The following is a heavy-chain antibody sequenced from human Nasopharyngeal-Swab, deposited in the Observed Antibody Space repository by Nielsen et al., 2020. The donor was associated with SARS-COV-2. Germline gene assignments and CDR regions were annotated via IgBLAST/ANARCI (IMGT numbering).Heavy chain of an antibody. Sequence: GESLKISCAASGFTFSGYWMSWVRQVPGKGLEWVANIKQDASEKYYVDSVKGRFTISRDNAKNSLYLQMNSLRAEDTAVYYCARSRYYDSSGYSGYYFDYWGQGTLVTVSS. CDR2: IKQDASEK. CDR3: ARSRYYDSSGYSGYYFDY. J-gene: IGHJ4*02. V-gene: IGHV3-7*01. CDR1: GFTFSGYW. D-gene: IGHD3-22*01.